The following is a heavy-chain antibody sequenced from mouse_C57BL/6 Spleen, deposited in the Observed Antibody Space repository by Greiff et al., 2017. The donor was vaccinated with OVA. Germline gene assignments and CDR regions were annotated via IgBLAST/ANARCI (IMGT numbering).Heavy chain of an antibody. D-gene: IGHD2-4*01. Sequence: VQLQQSGAELVKPGASVKLSCKASGYTFTSYWMHWVKQRPGQGLEWIGMIHPNSGSTNYNEKFKSKATLTVDKSSSTAYMQLSSLTSEDAAVFYCARGDDYDPWGAYWGQGTLVTVSA. V-gene: IGHV1-64*01. CDR1: GYTFTSYW. CDR3: ARGDDYDPWGAY. CDR2: IHPNSGST. J-gene: IGHJ3*01.